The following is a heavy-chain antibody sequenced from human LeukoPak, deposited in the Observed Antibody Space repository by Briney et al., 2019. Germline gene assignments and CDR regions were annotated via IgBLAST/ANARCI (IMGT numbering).Heavy chain of an antibody. CDR1: GFALSKYW. D-gene: IGHD1-1*01. CDR2: IKEDGTEK. J-gene: IGHJ4*02. V-gene: IGHV3-7*01. CDR3: VRESRPGGAMGLYHNLDY. Sequence: GGSLRLSCAASGFALSKYWMTWVRQTPGKGLEWVANIKEDGTEKNPVDSVKGRFTISRDNTKNLLFLEMNNLRGDDTAIYYCVRESRPGGAMGLYHNLDYWGQGTLVAVSS.